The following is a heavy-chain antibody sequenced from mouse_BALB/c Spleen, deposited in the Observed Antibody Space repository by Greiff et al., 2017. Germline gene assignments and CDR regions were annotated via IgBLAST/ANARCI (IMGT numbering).Heavy chain of an antibody. Sequence: VQLQQSGPGLVKPSQSLSLTCSVTGYSITSGYYWNWIRQFPGNKLEWMGYISYDGSNNYNPSLKNRISITRDTSKNQFFLKLNSVTTEDTATYYCAREEMITTGGAMDYWGQGTSVTVSS. V-gene: IGHV3-6*02. CDR3: AREEMITTGGAMDY. D-gene: IGHD2-4*01. CDR2: ISYDGSN. CDR1: GYSITSGYY. J-gene: IGHJ4*01.